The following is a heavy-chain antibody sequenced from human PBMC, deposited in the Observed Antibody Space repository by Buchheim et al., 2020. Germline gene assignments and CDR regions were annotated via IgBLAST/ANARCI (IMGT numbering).Heavy chain of an antibody. J-gene: IGHJ4*02. V-gene: IGHV4-31*03. CDR2: IYYSGST. CDR3: ARGIDIVVVPAAFDY. Sequence: QVQLQESGPGLVKPSQTLSLTCTVSGGSISSGGYYWSWIRQHPGKGLEWIGYIYYSGSTYYNPSLKSRVTISVDTSQHLFSLKLSSVTAADTAVYYCARGIDIVVVPAAFDYWGQGTL. D-gene: IGHD2-2*01. CDR1: GGSISSGGYY.